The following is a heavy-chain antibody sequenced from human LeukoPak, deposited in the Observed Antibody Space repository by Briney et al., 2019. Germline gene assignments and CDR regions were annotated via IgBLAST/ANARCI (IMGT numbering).Heavy chain of an antibody. Sequence: PGGSLRLSCAASGFTFSSYAMSWVRQAPGKGLEWVSAISGSGGSTYYADSVKGRFTISRDNSKNMLYLQMNSLRAEDTAVYYCVKALGAIAAAGDDAFDIWGQGTMVTVSS. D-gene: IGHD6-13*01. CDR1: GFTFSSYA. J-gene: IGHJ3*02. CDR3: VKALGAIAAAGDDAFDI. V-gene: IGHV3-23*01. CDR2: ISGSGGST.